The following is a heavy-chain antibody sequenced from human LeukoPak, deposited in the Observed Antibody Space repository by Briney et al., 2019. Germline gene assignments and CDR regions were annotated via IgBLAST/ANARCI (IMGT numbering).Heavy chain of an antibody. CDR3: ASYGSGSYDYYYYMDV. Sequence: SETLSLTCTVSGGSISSYYWSWIRQPPGKGLEWIGYIYYSGSANYNPSLKSRVTISVDTSKNQFSLKLSSVTAADTAVYYCASYGSGSYDYYYYMDVWGKGTTVTVSS. V-gene: IGHV4-59*01. J-gene: IGHJ6*03. CDR2: IYYSGSA. D-gene: IGHD3-10*01. CDR1: GGSISSYY.